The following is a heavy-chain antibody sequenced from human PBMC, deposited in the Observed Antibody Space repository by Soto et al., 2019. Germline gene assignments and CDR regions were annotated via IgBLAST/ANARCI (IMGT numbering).Heavy chain of an antibody. CDR3: ARVPNWNYDGYFDY. V-gene: IGHV1-2*02. CDR2: INPNSGGT. Sequence: ASVKVSCKASGYTFTGYYMHWVRQAPGQGLEWMGWINPNSGGTNYAQKFQGRVTMTRDTSISTAYMELSRLRYDDTAVYYCARVPNWNYDGYFDYWGQGTLVTVSS. D-gene: IGHD1-7*01. J-gene: IGHJ4*02. CDR1: GYTFTGYY.